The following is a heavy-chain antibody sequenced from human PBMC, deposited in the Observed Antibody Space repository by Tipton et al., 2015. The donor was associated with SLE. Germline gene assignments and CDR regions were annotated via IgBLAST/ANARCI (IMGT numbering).Heavy chain of an antibody. CDR2: VYNTGIS. V-gene: IGHV4-4*07. Sequence: TLSLTCNVSGGSIKSYFWSWIRQPPGKGLEWIGRVYNTGISNYNPSLKSRVTMSQDTSKNQFSLNVTSMTAADTAVYYCVRDPSYLGPSDYWGQGALVTVSS. CDR1: GGSIKSYF. J-gene: IGHJ4*02. CDR3: VRDPSYLGPSDY. D-gene: IGHD1-26*01.